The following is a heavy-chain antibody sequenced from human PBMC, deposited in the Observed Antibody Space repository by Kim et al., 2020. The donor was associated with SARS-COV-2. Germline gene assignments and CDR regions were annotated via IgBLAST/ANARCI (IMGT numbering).Heavy chain of an antibody. CDR2: VYYIGST. V-gene: IGHV4-39*01. D-gene: IGHD2-8*02. Sequence: SETLSLTCTVSDDSIRSSTHHWAWIRQPPGKGLEWIGTVYYIGSTYYNPSLKSRVTISVDTSKRQFSLKMTSVTAADTAVYYCARRGVTGGPSWFDPWG. CDR3: ARRGVTGGPSWFDP. J-gene: IGHJ5*02. CDR1: DDSIRSSTHH.